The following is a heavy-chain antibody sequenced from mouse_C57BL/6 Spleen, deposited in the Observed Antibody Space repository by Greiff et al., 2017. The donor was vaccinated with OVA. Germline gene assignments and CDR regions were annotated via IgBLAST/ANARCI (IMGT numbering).Heavy chain of an antibody. J-gene: IGHJ2*01. CDR2: IDPSDSYT. D-gene: IGHD1-1*01. Sequence: VQLQQPGAELVKPGASVKLSCKASGYTFTSYWMQWVKQRPGQGLEWIGEIDPSDSYTNYNQKFKGKATLTVDTSSSTAYMQLSSLTSEDSAVYYCATQHYGSSYGGYWGQGTTLTVSS. CDR3: ATQHYGSSYGGY. V-gene: IGHV1-50*01. CDR1: GYTFTSYW.